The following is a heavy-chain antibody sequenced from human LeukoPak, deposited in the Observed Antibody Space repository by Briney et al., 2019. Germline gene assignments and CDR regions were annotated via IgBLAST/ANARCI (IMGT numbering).Heavy chain of an antibody. D-gene: IGHD6-13*01. CDR1: GFTFSSYA. V-gene: IGHV3-23*01. J-gene: IGHJ4*02. CDR3: AKEEVGSSWYIPFDY. CDR2: ISGSGGST. Sequence: GGSLRLSCAASGFTFSSYAMSWVRQAPGKGLEWVSAISGSGGSTYYADSVKGRFTISRDTSKNSLYLQMNSLRAEDTAVYYCAKEEVGSSWYIPFDYWGQGTLVTVSS.